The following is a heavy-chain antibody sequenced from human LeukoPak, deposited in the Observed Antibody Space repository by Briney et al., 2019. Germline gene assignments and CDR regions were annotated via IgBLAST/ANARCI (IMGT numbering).Heavy chain of an antibody. CDR1: GGTFSSYT. J-gene: IGHJ4*02. Sequence: SVKVSCKASGGTFSSYTISWVRQAPGQGLEWMGRIIPILGIANHAQKFQGRVTITADKSTSTAYMELSSLRSEDTAVYYCARGAVAGMERFDYWGQGTLVTVSS. CDR2: IIPILGIA. CDR3: ARGAVAGMERFDY. V-gene: IGHV1-69*02. D-gene: IGHD6-19*01.